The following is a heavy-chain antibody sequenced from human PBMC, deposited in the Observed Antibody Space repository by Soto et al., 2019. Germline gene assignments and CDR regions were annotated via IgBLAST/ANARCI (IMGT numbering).Heavy chain of an antibody. J-gene: IGHJ6*03. Sequence: GESLKISCKGSGYSFTSYWIGWVRQMPGKGPEWMGIIYPGDSDTRYSPSFQGQVTISADKSISTAYLQLSSVTVADTAFYYCAGGGSIVVATRRLMDVWGKGTTVTVS. D-gene: IGHD3-22*01. CDR1: GYSFTSYW. CDR3: AGGGSIVVATRRLMDV. CDR2: IYPGDSDT. V-gene: IGHV5-51*01.